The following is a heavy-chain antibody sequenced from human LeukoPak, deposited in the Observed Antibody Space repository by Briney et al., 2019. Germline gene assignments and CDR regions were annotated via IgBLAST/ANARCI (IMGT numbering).Heavy chain of an antibody. CDR2: ISTSGSTT. CDR1: GFTFSDYE. Sequence: PGGSLRLSCAASGFTFSDYEINWVRQAPGKGLEWVSCISTSGSTTYHADSVKGRFTISRDNAKNSLFLQMNTLTVEDTAVYYCARGALHVFDYRGQGTPVTVSS. V-gene: IGHV3-48*03. D-gene: IGHD3-10*02. CDR3: ARGALHVFDY. J-gene: IGHJ4*02.